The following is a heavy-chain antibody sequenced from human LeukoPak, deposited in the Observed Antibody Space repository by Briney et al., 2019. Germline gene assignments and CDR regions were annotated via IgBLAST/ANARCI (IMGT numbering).Heavy chain of an antibody. CDR2: IYTSGST. J-gene: IGHJ3*02. V-gene: IGHV4-61*02. D-gene: IGHD5-18*01. CDR3: ARATDTAPYAFDI. CDR1: GGSISSGSYY. Sequence: PSQTLSLTCTVSGGSISSGSYYWSWIRQPAGKGLEWIGRIYTSGSTNYNPSLKSRVTISVDTSKNQFSLKLSSVTAADTAVYYCARATDTAPYAFDIWGQGTMVTVSS.